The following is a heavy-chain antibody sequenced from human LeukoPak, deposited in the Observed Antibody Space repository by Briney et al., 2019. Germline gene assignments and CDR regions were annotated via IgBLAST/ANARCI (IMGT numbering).Heavy chain of an antibody. CDR3: GSDSMFYGGKHAFDI. Sequence: GGSLRLSCAASGFTFSSYGMHWVRQAPGKGLEWVAVISYDGSNKYYADSVKGRFTISRDNSKNTLYLQMNSLRAEDTAVYYCGSDSMFYGGKHAFDIWGQGTMVTVSS. D-gene: IGHD4-23*01. CDR2: ISYDGSNK. J-gene: IGHJ3*02. CDR1: GFTFSSYG. V-gene: IGHV3-30*03.